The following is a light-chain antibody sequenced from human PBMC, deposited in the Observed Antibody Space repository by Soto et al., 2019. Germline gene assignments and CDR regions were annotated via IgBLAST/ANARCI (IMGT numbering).Light chain of an antibody. Sequence: VMTQSPATLSVSPGERAPLSCRASQSVSSNLAWYQQKPGQAPRLLIYGASARATGIPARFSGGGSGAEYTLTISSLQSEDFAVYYCQQYDKWPRTVGQGTKVEIK. CDR2: GAS. J-gene: IGKJ1*01. CDR1: QSVSSN. V-gene: IGKV3-15*01. CDR3: QQYDKWPRT.